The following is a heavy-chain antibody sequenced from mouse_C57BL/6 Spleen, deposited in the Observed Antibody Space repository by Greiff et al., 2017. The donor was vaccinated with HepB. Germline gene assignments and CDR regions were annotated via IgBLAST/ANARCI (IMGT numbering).Heavy chain of an antibody. J-gene: IGHJ4*01. D-gene: IGHD1-1*01. CDR3: ARGDYGSRYAMDY. CDR2: INPSNGGT. Sequence: VQLQQPGTELVKPGASVKLSCKASGYTFTSYWMHWVKQRPGQGLEWIGNINPSNGGTNYNEKFKSKATLTVDKSSSTAYMQLSSLTSEDSAVYYCARGDYGSRYAMDYWGQGTSVTVSS. CDR1: GYTFTSYW. V-gene: IGHV1-53*01.